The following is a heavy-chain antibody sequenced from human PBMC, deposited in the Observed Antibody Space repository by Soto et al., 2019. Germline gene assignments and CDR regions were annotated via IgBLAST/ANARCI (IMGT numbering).Heavy chain of an antibody. CDR1: GFTFSSYS. J-gene: IGHJ4*02. Sequence: EVQLVESGGGLVKPGGSLRLSCAASGFTFSSYSMNWVRQAPGKGLEWVSSISSSSSYIYYADSVKGRFTISRDNAKNALYLQMNSLRAEDRAVYYCARGGYVTFDYWGQGTLVTVSS. D-gene: IGHD5-12*01. CDR3: ARGGYVTFDY. CDR2: ISSSSSYI. V-gene: IGHV3-21*01.